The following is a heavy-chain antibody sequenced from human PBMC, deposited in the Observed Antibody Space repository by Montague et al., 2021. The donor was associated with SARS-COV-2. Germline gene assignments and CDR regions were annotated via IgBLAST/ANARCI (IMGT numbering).Heavy chain of an antibody. D-gene: IGHD3-10*01. V-gene: IGHV4-39*07. CDR2: MYYSGST. Sequence: SETLSLTCTVSGGSISSSNYYWGWIRQPPGKGLEWIGNMYYSGSTYYNPSLKSRVAISIDTSKNQFSLKLSSVTAADTAVYYCAGGDIVLQGVTKGMDVWGQGTTVTVSS. CDR1: GGSISSSNYY. J-gene: IGHJ6*02. CDR3: AGGDIVLQGVTKGMDV.